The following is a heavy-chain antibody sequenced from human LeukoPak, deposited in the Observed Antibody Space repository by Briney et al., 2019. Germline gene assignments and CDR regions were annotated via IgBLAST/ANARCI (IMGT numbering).Heavy chain of an antibody. Sequence: ASVKVSCKASGYTFTGYYMHWVRQAPGQGLEWMGWINPNSGGTNYAQKLQGRVTMTRDTSISTAYMELSRLRSDDTAVYYCARDKQLDPYYYYMDVWGKGTTVTVSS. CDR2: INPNSGGT. CDR1: GYTFTGYY. J-gene: IGHJ6*03. V-gene: IGHV1-2*02. CDR3: ARDKQLDPYYYYMDV. D-gene: IGHD6-6*01.